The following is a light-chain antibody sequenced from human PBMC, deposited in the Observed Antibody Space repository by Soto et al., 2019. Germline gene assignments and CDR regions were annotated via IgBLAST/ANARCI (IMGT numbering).Light chain of an antibody. CDR2: DAS. Sequence: EIVLTQSPATLSLSPGERATLSCRASQSVSSYLAWYQQKPGQAPRLLIYDASNRATGIPARFSGSGSGTDFTLTISSLEPEDFAVYYCQQRDDWPPSITFGQGTRLEIK. J-gene: IGKJ5*01. V-gene: IGKV3-11*01. CDR3: QQRDDWPPSIT. CDR1: QSVSSY.